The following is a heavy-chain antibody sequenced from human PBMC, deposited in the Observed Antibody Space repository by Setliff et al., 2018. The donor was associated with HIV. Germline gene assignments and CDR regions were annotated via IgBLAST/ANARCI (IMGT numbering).Heavy chain of an antibody. CDR3: SKYAKITEPYSSSWDPWFDP. D-gene: IGHD6-13*01. J-gene: IGHJ5*02. CDR1: GLTFNRYW. CDR2: IYYSGST. Sequence: SETLRLSCVASGLTFNRYWMSWVRQAPGKGLEWIGYIYYSGSTYYNPSLKSRVTISGDTSKNQFSLKLSSVTAADTAVYYCSKYAKITEPYSSSWDPWFDPWGQGISVTVSS. V-gene: IGHV4-59*06.